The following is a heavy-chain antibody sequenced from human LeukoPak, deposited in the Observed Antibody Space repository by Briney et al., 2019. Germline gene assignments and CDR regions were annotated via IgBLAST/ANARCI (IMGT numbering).Heavy chain of an antibody. J-gene: IGHJ4*02. CDR2: IYFSGST. Sequence: SETLSLTCTVSGGSITNHYWTWIRQPPGKGLEWIGYIYFSGSTNYNPSLKSRVTISVDTSKNQFSLKLNSVTAAATAVYFCARGGAWSDYWGQGALVTVSS. CDR1: GGSITNHY. D-gene: IGHD6-19*01. CDR3: ARGGAWSDY. V-gene: IGHV4-59*11.